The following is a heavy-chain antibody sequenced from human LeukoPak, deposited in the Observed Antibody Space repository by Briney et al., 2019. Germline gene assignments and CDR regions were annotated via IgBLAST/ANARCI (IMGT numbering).Heavy chain of an antibody. CDR1: GFTFSSYA. J-gene: IGHJ4*02. Sequence: GGSLRLSCAASGFTFSSYAMHWDRQAPGKGLEWVAVISYDGSNKYYADSVKGRFTISRDNSKNTLYLQMNSLRAEDTAVYYCARFRTWGDKAFDYWGQGTLVTVSS. V-gene: IGHV3-30-3*01. CDR3: ARFRTWGDKAFDY. D-gene: IGHD2-21*02. CDR2: ISYDGSNK.